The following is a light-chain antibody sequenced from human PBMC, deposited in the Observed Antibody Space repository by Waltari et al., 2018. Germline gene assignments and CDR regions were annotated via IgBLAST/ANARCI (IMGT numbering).Light chain of an antibody. J-gene: IGLJ2*01. V-gene: IGLV2-14*01. CDR3: SSYASVSSLV. CDR1: SGDVGGENY. Sequence: QSALTQPASVPGSPGQSITISCTGTSGDVGGENYVSWYQQHPGKAPKLMIYDVSNRPSGVSNRCSATRSGNTASLTISRLQAEDEGDYYCSSYASVSSLVFGGGTRLTVL. CDR2: DVS.